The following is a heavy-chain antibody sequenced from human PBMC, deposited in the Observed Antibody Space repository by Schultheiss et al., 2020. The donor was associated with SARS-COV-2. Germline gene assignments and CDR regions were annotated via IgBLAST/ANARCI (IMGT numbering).Heavy chain of an antibody. V-gene: IGHV3-30-3*01. D-gene: IGHD6-19*01. Sequence: GGSLRLSCAASGFTFSSYAMHWVRQAPGKGLEWVAVISYDGSNKYYADSVKGRFTISRDNSKNTLYLQMNSLRAEDTAVYYCAKEYSSGWYVDWYFDLWGRGTLVTVSS. CDR1: GFTFSSYA. CDR2: ISYDGSNK. CDR3: AKEYSSGWYVDWYFDL. J-gene: IGHJ2*01.